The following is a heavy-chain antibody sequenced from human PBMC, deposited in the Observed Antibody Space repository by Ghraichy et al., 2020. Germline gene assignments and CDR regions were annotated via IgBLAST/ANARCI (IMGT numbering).Heavy chain of an antibody. J-gene: IGHJ6*02. CDR3: AASKTVIAAAKPYGMDV. Sequence: SVKVYCKASGFTFTSSAVQWVRQARGQRLEWIGWIVVGSGNTNYAQKFQERVTITRDMSTSTAYMELSSLRSEDTAVYYCAASKTVIAAAKPYGMDVWGQGTTVTVSS. V-gene: IGHV1-58*01. CDR1: GFTFTSSA. D-gene: IGHD6-13*01. CDR2: IVVGSGNT.